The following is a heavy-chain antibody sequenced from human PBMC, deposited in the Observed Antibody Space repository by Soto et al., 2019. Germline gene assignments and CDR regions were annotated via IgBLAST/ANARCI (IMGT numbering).Heavy chain of an antibody. Sequence: QVQLVQSGAEVKKPGASVKVSCKASGYNFTSYYMHWVRQAPGQGLEWMGIINPSGGSTSYAQKFQGGVTRTRDTSTSTVYMELSSLRSEDTAVYDCARPARNDYGDYYLQFDFWGQGTLVTVSS. D-gene: IGHD4-17*01. CDR1: GYNFTSYY. J-gene: IGHJ4*02. CDR3: ARPARNDYGDYYLQFDF. CDR2: INPSGGST. V-gene: IGHV1-46*01.